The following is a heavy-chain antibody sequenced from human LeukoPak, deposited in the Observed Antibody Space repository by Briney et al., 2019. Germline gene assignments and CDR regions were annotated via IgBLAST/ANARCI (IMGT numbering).Heavy chain of an antibody. CDR3: ATGPTVGVLDY. CDR1: GGTFISYA. CDR2: IIPIFGTA. Sequence: SVKVSCKASGGTFISYAISWVRQAPGQGLEWMGGIIPIFGTANYAQKFQGRVTITADESTSTAYMELSSLRSEDTAVYYCATGPTVGVLDYWGQGTLVTVSS. V-gene: IGHV1-69*13. J-gene: IGHJ4*02.